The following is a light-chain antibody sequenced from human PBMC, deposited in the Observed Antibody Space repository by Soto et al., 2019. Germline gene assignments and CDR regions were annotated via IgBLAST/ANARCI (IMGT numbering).Light chain of an antibody. CDR1: QDIGDS. J-gene: IGKJ5*01. Sequence: DIQMTQSPSCLSASVGAGVTISCQASQDIGDSLNWYQQKEGRTPKLLIYDSLHLEPGVPSRFSGSRSGTRFSLTISSMQPEDVATYFCQQYGSLPITFGQGTQL. V-gene: IGKV1-33*01. CDR3: QQYGSLPIT. CDR2: DSL.